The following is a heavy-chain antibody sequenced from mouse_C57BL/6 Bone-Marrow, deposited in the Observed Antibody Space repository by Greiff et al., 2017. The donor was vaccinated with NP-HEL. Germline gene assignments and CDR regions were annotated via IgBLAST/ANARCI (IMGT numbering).Heavy chain of an antibody. V-gene: IGHV1-64*01. J-gene: IGHJ2*01. CDR3: AREGITTVGFVY. D-gene: IGHD1-1*01. CDR2: IHPNSGST. Sequence: QVQLQQPGAELVKPGASVKLSCKASGYTFTSYWMHWVKQRPGQGLEWIGMIHPNSGSTNYNEKFKSKATLTVDKSSSTAYMQLSSLTSEDSAVYYCAREGITTVGFVYWGQGTTLTVSS. CDR1: GYTFTSYW.